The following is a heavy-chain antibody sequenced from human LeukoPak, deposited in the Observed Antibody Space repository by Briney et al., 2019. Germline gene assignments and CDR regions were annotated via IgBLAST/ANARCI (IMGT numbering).Heavy chain of an antibody. Sequence: GGSLRLSCAASGFTFSSYWMSWVRQAPGKGLEWVANIKQDGSEKYYVDSVKGRFTISRDNAKNSLYLQMNSLRAEDTAVYYCARETYYDSWSGYQRDAFDIWGQGTMVTVSS. CDR1: GFTFSSYW. J-gene: IGHJ3*02. CDR3: ARETYYDSWSGYQRDAFDI. CDR2: IKQDGSEK. V-gene: IGHV3-7*01. D-gene: IGHD3-3*01.